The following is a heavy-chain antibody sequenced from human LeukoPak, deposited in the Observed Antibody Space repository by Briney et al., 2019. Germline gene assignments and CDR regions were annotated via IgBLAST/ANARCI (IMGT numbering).Heavy chain of an antibody. V-gene: IGHV3-30-3*02. CDR3: VKIGADYRYCSSTSCHYYYYYGMDV. D-gene: IGHD2-2*01. CDR2: ISDDGSRQ. CDR1: GFTFSNYA. J-gene: IGHJ6*02. Sequence: PGRSLRLSCAATGFTFSNYAIHWGRQAPGKGLEWVAFISDDGSRQHYADSVKGRFTISRDNSKNTLNLQMNSLRAEDTAVYYCVKIGADYRYCSSTSCHYYYYYGMDVWGQGTTVTVSS.